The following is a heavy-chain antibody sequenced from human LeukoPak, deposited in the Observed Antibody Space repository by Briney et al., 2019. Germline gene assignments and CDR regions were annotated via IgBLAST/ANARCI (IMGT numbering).Heavy chain of an antibody. CDR1: GYSISSGYY. V-gene: IGHV4-38-2*02. D-gene: IGHD2-2*01. CDR3: ARHIGSRSYYYYYYMDV. J-gene: IGHJ6*03. CDR2: IYHSGST. Sequence: PSETLSLTCTVSGYSISSGYYWGWIRQPPGKGLEWIGSIYHSGSTYYNPSLKSRVTISVDTSKNQFSLKLSSVTAADTAVYYCARHIGSRSYYYYYYMDVWGKGTTVTISS.